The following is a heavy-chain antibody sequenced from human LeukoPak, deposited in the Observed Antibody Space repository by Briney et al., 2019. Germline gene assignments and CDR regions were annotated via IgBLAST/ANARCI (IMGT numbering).Heavy chain of an antibody. J-gene: IGHJ4*02. CDR3: ARHPSPQLHHFDY. Sequence: SVKVSCKASGGTFSSYAISWVRQAPGQGLEWMGGIIPIFGTANYAQKFQGRVTITADESTSTAYMELSSLRSEDTAVYYCARHPSPQLHHFDYWGQGTLVTVSS. CDR2: IIPIFGTA. CDR1: GGTFSSYA. D-gene: IGHD2-2*01. V-gene: IGHV1-69*13.